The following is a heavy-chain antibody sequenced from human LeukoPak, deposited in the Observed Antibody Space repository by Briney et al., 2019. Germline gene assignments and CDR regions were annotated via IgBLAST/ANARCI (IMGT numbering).Heavy chain of an antibody. V-gene: IGHV1-2*02. D-gene: IGHD3-22*01. Sequence: ASVKVSCKASGYTFTGYYMHWVRQATGQGLEWMGWINPNSGGTNYAQKFQGRVTMTRDTSISTAYMELSRLRSDDTAVYYCARHYYDSSGYYQIDYWGQGTLVTVSS. CDR2: INPNSGGT. CDR3: ARHYYDSSGYYQIDY. CDR1: GYTFTGYY. J-gene: IGHJ4*02.